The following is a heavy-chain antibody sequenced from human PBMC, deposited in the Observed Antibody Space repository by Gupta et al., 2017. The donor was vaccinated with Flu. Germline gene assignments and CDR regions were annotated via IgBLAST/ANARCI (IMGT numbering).Heavy chain of an antibody. Sequence: QITLKESGPTLVKPTQPLTLTCTLSGFSLRTSGVGVGWIRQPPGKALEWLALIYWDDDKRYSPSLKSMLTITKDTSKTQVVLTMTNMEPVDTATYYCAHSTLNDYGDPDYDSWGQGTLVTDSS. V-gene: IGHV2-5*02. CDR3: AHSTLNDYGDPDYDS. J-gene: IGHJ4*02. D-gene: IGHD4-17*01. CDR2: IYWDDDK. CDR1: GFSLRTSGVG.